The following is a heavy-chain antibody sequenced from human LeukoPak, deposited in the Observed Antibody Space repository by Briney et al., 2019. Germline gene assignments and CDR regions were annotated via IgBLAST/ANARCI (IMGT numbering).Heavy chain of an antibody. Sequence: SETLSLTCTVSGGSISSSSYYRGWIRQPPGKGLEWIGSIYYSGSTYYNPSLKSRVTISVDTSKNQFSLKLSSVTAADTAVYYCARSGPAAGMVYYMDVWGKGTTVTVSS. CDR1: GGSISSSSYY. J-gene: IGHJ6*03. CDR2: IYYSGST. D-gene: IGHD6-13*01. V-gene: IGHV4-39*01. CDR3: ARSGPAAGMVYYMDV.